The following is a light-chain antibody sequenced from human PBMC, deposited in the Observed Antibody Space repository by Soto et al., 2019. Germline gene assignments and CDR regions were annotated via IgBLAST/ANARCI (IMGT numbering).Light chain of an antibody. V-gene: IGKV3-11*01. CDR3: QQRSNWPPIT. CDR2: GAS. J-gene: IGKJ5*01. CDR1: QSFSSN. Sequence: EIVMTQSPATLSVSPGERATLSCRASQSFSSNLAWYQQKPGQAPRLLMYGASTRATGIPDRFSGSGSGTDFTLTISSLEPEDFAVYYCQQRSNWPPITFGQGTRLEIK.